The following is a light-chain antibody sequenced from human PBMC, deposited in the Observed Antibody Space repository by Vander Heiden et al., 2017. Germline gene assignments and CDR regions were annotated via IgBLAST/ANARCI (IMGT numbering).Light chain of an antibody. CDR1: QDISNY. V-gene: IGKV1-33*01. J-gene: IGKJ4*01. CDR3: QWDHYEWLT. CDR2: DAS. Sequence: DIQMTQSPSSLSASVGDTVSIACRASQDISNYLSWFQQKPGEAPKVLIYDASNFCTGVPSRFSRRRSGTDFTLSIRNVQPEDTATYYTQWDHYEWLTFSGGTKVEI.